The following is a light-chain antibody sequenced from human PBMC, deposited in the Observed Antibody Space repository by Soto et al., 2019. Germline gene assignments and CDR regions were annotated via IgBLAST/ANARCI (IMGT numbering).Light chain of an antibody. Sequence: EIVMTQSPATLSVSPGETATLSCRASEIISSNLAWYQQKPGQAPRLLIYGASTRATGIPATFSGSGSGTDFTLTISSLQSEDFAVYYCQQYSKWPGTFGQGTKVEIK. V-gene: IGKV3-15*01. CDR1: EIISSN. J-gene: IGKJ1*01. CDR3: QQYSKWPGT. CDR2: GAS.